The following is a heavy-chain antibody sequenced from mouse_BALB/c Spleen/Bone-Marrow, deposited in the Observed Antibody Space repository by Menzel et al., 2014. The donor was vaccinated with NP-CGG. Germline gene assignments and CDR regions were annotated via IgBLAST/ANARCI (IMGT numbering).Heavy chain of an antibody. CDR1: GFSLTSYG. Sequence: QVQLQQSGPGLVQPSQSLSITCTVSGFSLTSYGVHWVRQSPGKGLEWLGVIWSGGSTDYNEAFISRLSIRKDNSKSXVFFKMYSLQANDTAIYYCARKEFDYWGQGTTLTVSS. J-gene: IGHJ2*01. V-gene: IGHV2-2*02. CDR3: ARKEFDY. CDR2: IWSGGST.